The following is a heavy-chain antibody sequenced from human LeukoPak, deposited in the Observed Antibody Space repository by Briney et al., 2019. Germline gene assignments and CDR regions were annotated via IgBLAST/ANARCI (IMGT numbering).Heavy chain of an antibody. D-gene: IGHD1-1*01. J-gene: IGHJ2*01. CDR3: ARAGVTNQLGETYWYFDL. CDR2: IEKDGSAT. CDR1: GFTFSNAW. Sequence: GGSLRLSCAASGFTFSNAWMSWVRQAPGKGLEWVAKIEKDGSATYYVDSMKGRFTVSRDNAANSLYLQMSNLGVEDTAVYSCARAGVTNQLGETYWYFDLWGRGTLVTVSS. V-gene: IGHV3-7*01.